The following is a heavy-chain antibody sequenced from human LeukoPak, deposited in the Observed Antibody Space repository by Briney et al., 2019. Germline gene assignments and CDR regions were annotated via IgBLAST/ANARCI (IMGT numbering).Heavy chain of an antibody. CDR2: IYYSGST. D-gene: IGHD6-13*01. Sequence: PSETLSLTCTVSGGSISSSSYYWGWIRQPPGKGLEWIGSIYYSGSTYYNPSLKSRVTISVDTSKNQFSLKLSSVTAADTAVYYCARRQQLAVDYWGQGTLVTVSS. CDR3: ARRQQLAVDY. J-gene: IGHJ4*02. CDR1: GGSISSSSYY. V-gene: IGHV4-39*01.